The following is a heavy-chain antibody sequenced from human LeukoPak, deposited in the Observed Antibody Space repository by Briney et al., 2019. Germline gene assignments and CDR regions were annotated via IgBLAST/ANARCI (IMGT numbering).Heavy chain of an antibody. Sequence: GASVKVSCKASGGTFSSYAISWVRQAPGQGLEWMGRIIPILGIANYAQKFQGRVTITADKSTSTAYMELSSLRSEDTAVYYCAKASSRVVVPAAIRNWGQGTLVTVSS. J-gene: IGHJ4*02. CDR1: GGTFSSYA. D-gene: IGHD2-2*02. V-gene: IGHV1-69*04. CDR3: AKASSRVVVPAAIRN. CDR2: IIPILGIA.